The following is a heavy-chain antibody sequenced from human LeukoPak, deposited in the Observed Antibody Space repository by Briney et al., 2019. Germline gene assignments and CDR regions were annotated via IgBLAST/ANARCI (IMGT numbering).Heavy chain of an antibody. CDR1: GFTFSSYA. CDR3: AKASSITIFGVVIMEDAFDI. CDR2: IRGSGGST. J-gene: IGHJ3*02. V-gene: IGHV3-23*01. D-gene: IGHD3-3*01. Sequence: GGSLRLSCAASGFTFSSYAMSWVRQAPGKGLEWVSGIRGSGGSTYYADSVKGRFTMSRDNSKNTLYLQMNSLRAEDTAVYYCAKASSITIFGVVIMEDAFDIWGQGTMVTVSS.